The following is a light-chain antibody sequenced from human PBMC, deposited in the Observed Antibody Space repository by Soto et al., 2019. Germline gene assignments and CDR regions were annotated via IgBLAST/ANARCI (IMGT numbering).Light chain of an antibody. J-gene: IGKJ1*01. V-gene: IGKV3-20*01. CDR3: QQSGSSPQT. CDR2: GAS. CDR1: QSVSSSY. Sequence: EIVLTQSPGTLSLSPGERATLSCRASQSVSSSYLAWYQQKPGQAPRLLIYGASSRATGIPDRFSGSGSGTDFTLTISRLEPEDFAVYYCQQSGSSPQTFRQGTKVEIK.